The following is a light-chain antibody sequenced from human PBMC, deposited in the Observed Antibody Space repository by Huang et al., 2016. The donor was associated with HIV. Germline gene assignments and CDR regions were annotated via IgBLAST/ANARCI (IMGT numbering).Light chain of an antibody. J-gene: IGKJ1*01. CDR2: GVS. CDR1: QSVSSN. CDR3: QQYNNWPRT. V-gene: IGKV3-15*01. Sequence: EVVMTQSPATLSVSPGGGATLSCRASQSVSSNLAWFQQKHGQPPRLLIYGVSTRATGVPARFSGGGSGTEITLTISSLQSEDFAVYYCQQYNNWPRTFGQGTKVEI.